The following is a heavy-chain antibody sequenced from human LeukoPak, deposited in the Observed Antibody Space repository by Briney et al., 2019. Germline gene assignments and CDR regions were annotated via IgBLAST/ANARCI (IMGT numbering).Heavy chain of an antibody. CDR2: ISSSSSYI. D-gene: IGHD3-16*01. Sequence: GGSLRLSCAASGFTFSSYSTNWVRQAPGKGLEWVSSISSSSSYIYYADSVKGRFTISRDNAKNSLYLQMNSLRAEDTAVYYCARVNTDGYDYVWGSYAALDYWGQGTLVTVSS. V-gene: IGHV3-21*01. CDR1: GFTFSSYS. J-gene: IGHJ4*02. CDR3: ARVNTDGYDYVWGSYAALDY.